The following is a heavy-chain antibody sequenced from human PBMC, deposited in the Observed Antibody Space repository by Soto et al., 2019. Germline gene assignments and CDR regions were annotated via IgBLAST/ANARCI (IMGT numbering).Heavy chain of an antibody. D-gene: IGHD2-21*01. J-gene: IGHJ5*02. V-gene: IGHV4-30-4*01. CDR2: IYYSGST. Sequence: SETLSLTCTVSGGSISSGDYYWSWIRQPPGKGLEWIGYIYYSGSTYYNPSLKSRVTISVDTSKNQFSLKLSSVTAADTAVYYCARDRGDYSTSGNGFDPWGQGTLVTVSS. CDR1: GGSISSGDYY. CDR3: ARDRGDYSTSGNGFDP.